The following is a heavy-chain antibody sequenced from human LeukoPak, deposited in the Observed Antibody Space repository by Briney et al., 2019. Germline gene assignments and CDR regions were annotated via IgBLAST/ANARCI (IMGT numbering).Heavy chain of an antibody. CDR1: GDSVSSNSVT. CDR2: TYYRSTWYN. Sequence: SQTLSLTCAISGDSVSSNSVTWNWIRQSPSRGLEWLGRTYYRSTWYNDYAVSVRGRITVNPDTSKNQFSLHLNSVTPGDTAVYYCARRLTQYDCFDPWGQGILVTVSS. V-gene: IGHV6-1*01. CDR3: ARRLTQYDCFDP. J-gene: IGHJ5*02. D-gene: IGHD2-2*01.